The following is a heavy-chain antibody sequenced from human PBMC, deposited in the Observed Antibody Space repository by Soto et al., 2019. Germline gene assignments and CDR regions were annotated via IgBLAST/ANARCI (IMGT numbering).Heavy chain of an antibody. D-gene: IGHD3-16*01. V-gene: IGHV4-61*01. J-gene: IGHJ5*02. CDR2: IYYSGST. CDR1: GGSVSSGSYY. CDR3: AWEFTAGHNWFDP. Sequence: QVQLQESGPGLVKPSETLSLTCTVSGGSVSSGSYYWSWIRQPPGKGLEWIGYIYYSGSTNYNPSLKSRVTISVDTSKNQFSLKLSSVTAADTAVYYCAWEFTAGHNWFDPWGQGTLVTVSS.